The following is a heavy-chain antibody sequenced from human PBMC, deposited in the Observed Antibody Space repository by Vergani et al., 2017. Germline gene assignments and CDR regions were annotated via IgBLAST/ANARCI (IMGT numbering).Heavy chain of an antibody. D-gene: IGHD4-23*01. CDR3: ATQGAPTVVPVDA. V-gene: IGHV1-8*01. CDR1: GYTFTSYD. Sequence: QVQLVQSGAEVKKPGASVKVSCKASGYTFTSYDINWVRQATGQGLEWMGWMNPNSGNTTYAQKFQGRVTMTWDTSTSTVFMELSSLRSEDTAVYYCATQGAPTVVPVDAWGQGTPVTVSS. CDR2: MNPNSGNT. J-gene: IGHJ5*02.